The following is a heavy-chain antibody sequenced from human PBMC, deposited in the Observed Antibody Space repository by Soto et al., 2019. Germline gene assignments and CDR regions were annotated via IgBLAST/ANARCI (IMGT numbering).Heavy chain of an antibody. D-gene: IGHD3-10*01. J-gene: IGHJ3*02. Sequence: ASVKVSCRASGGTFSSYAISWVRQAHGQGLEWMGGIIPIFGTANYAQKFQGRVTITADESTSTAYMELSSLRSEDTAVYYCARDVGTWFGAFDIWGQGTMVTVSS. CDR1: GGTFSSYA. CDR3: ARDVGTWFGAFDI. CDR2: IIPIFGTA. V-gene: IGHV1-69*13.